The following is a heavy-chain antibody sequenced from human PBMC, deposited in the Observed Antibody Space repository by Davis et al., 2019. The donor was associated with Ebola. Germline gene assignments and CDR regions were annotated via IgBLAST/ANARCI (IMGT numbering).Heavy chain of an antibody. Sequence: PGGSLRLSCAASGFTFSSYAMHWVRQAPGKGLEYVSAISSNGGSTYYADSVKGRFTISRDNSKNTLYLQMSSLRAEDTAVYYCVNGYGGALYYYYMDVWGKGTTVTVSS. CDR3: VNGYGGALYYYYMDV. D-gene: IGHD3-16*01. V-gene: IGHV3-64D*06. CDR2: ISSNGGST. CDR1: GFTFSSYA. J-gene: IGHJ6*03.